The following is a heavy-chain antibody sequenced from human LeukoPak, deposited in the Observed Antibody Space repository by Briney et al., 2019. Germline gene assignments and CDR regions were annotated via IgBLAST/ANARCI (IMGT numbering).Heavy chain of an antibody. J-gene: IGHJ4*02. CDR2: IYSGNGGR. CDR3: AREPPRACRFDF. D-gene: IGHD1-14*01. V-gene: IGHV1-46*01. Sequence: ASVKVSCKTSGYTFTSNHIHWMRQAPGQGLEWMGTIYSGNGGRNYAQAFQGRVTMTGDTSTTTVYMELSSLRSDDTAIYYCAREPPRACRFDFWGQGTLLTVSS. CDR1: GYTFTSNH.